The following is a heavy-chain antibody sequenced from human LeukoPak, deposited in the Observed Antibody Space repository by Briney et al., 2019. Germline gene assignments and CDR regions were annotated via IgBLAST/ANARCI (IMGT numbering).Heavy chain of an antibody. CDR1: GFTFSSYS. Sequence: GGSLRLSCAASGFTFSSYSMNWVRQAPGKGLEWVSYISSGSYTTYYADSVKGRFTISRDNAKNSLYLQMNSLRAEDTAVYYCARDPAIMATRIADYWGQGTLVTVSS. CDR2: ISSGSYTT. D-gene: IGHD5-24*01. V-gene: IGHV3-48*04. J-gene: IGHJ4*02. CDR3: ARDPAIMATRIADY.